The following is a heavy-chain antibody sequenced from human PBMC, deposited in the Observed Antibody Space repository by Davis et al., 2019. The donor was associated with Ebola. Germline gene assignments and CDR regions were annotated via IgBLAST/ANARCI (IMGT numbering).Heavy chain of an antibody. Sequence: GEYPIISCPASGFIFHDYAMALVRQAPGQGLEWGSGINWTGGSTGYADSVKGRLTISRDNAKNSLSRQLDCLRDEDSAVYYCARWGLRGNYDSWSGSDYCFDYWGQGTLDIGSS. CDR1: GFIFHDYA. J-gene: IGHJ4*02. CDR3: ARWGLRGNYDSWSGSDYCFDY. CDR2: INWTGGST. D-gene: IGHD3-3*01. V-gene: IGHV3-20*04.